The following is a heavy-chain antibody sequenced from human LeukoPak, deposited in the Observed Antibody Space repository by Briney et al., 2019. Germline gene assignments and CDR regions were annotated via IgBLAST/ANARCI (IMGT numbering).Heavy chain of an antibody. J-gene: IGHJ5*02. Sequence: SETLSLTCTVSGGSISSYYWSWIRQPPGKGLEWIGYIYYSGSTNYNPSLKSRVTTSVDTSKNQFSLKLSSVTAADTAVYYCARSSYSGSYPGWFDPWGQGTLVTVSS. CDR2: IYYSGST. V-gene: IGHV4-59*01. CDR3: ARSSYSGSYPGWFDP. D-gene: IGHD1-26*01. CDR1: GGSISSYY.